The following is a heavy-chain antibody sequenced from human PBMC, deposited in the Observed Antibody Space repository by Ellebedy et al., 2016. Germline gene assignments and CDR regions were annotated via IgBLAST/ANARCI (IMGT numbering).Heavy chain of an antibody. CDR2: IKQDGSEK. D-gene: IGHD3-10*01. CDR3: ARDNTMWFDP. V-gene: IGHV3-7*01. Sequence: GESLKISXAASGFTFSSYWMSWVRQAPGKGLERVANIKQDGSEKYYVDSVKGRFTISRDNAKNSLYLQMNSLRAEDTAVYYCARDNTMWFDPWGQGTLVTVSS. J-gene: IGHJ5*02. CDR1: GFTFSSYW.